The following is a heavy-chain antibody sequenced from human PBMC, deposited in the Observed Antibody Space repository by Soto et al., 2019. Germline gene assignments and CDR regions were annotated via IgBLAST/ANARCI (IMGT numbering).Heavy chain of an antibody. CDR3: AKARSGSWHEGYYFDN. D-gene: IGHD2-15*01. CDR2: MSYDGRDK. Sequence: QVQLVESGGGVVQPGRSLRLSCAASGFTFISYGMHWVRQAPGKGLEWLEVMSYDGRDKYYADSVRGRFTISRDNSKNTVYLQLNSLRVEDTAVYYCAKARSGSWHEGYYFDNWGQGTLVTVSS. CDR1: GFTFISYG. J-gene: IGHJ4*02. V-gene: IGHV3-30*18.